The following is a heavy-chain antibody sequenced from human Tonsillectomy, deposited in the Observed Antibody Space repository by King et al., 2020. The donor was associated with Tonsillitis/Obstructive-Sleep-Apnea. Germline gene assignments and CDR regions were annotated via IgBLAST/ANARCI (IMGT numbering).Heavy chain of an antibody. CDR3: ARPRGYSYRRLYHFDY. J-gene: IGHJ4*02. CDR2: IWHDGTNK. V-gene: IGHV3-33*01. Sequence: VQLVESGGGVVQPGRSLRLSCAASGFTFNSYGMHWVRQAPGKGLEWVAVIWHDGTNKYYADSVKGRFTISRDNSKNTLYLQMNSLRAEDTALYYCARPRGYSYRRLYHFDYWGQGTLGTVSP. D-gene: IGHD5-18*01. CDR1: GFTFNSYG.